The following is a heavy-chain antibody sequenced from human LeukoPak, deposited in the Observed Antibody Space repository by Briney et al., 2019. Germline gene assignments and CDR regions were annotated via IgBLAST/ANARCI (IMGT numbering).Heavy chain of an antibody. CDR2: IYYSGST. D-gene: IGHD3-3*01. Sequence: SETLSLTCTVSGGSIGSYYWSWIRQPPGKGLEWIGYIYYSGSTNYNPSLKSRVTTSVETSKNQFSLKLSSVTAADTAVYYCARRYDFWSGWIDAFDIWGQGTMVTVSS. J-gene: IGHJ3*02. CDR1: GGSIGSYY. CDR3: ARRYDFWSGWIDAFDI. V-gene: IGHV4-59*08.